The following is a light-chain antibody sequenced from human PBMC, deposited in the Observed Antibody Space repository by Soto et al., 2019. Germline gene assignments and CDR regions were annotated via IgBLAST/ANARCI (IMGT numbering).Light chain of an antibody. CDR1: QDISRR. CDR3: QQYNGYRTWT. J-gene: IGKJ1*01. CDR2: DAS. V-gene: IGKV1-5*01. Sequence: DIQMTQSPATLSASVGDRVSITCRASQDISRRLAWYQQKPGKAPKVLIWDASSLQRGVPSRFTGSGSGTEFTLTINGLQPDDFATYYCQQYNGYRTWTFGQGTKVDIK.